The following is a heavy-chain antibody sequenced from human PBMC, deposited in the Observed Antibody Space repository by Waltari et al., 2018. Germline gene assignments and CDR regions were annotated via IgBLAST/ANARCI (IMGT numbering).Heavy chain of an antibody. CDR3: ARHWKKSGYRFDP. CDR1: GGSISSSTYY. D-gene: IGHD5-12*01. CDR2: IYYSGVT. Sequence: QLQLQESGPGLVKPSETLSLTCTVSGGSISSSTYYWGWIRQSPGKGLEWIGSIYYSGVTYDNPTLKSRVTISGDTSKNQFSLKLSSVTAADTAVYYCARHWKKSGYRFDPWGQGTLVTVSS. V-gene: IGHV4-39*01. J-gene: IGHJ5*02.